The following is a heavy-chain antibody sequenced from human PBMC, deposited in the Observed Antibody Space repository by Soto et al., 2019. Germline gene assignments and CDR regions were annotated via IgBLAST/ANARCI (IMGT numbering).Heavy chain of an antibody. J-gene: IGHJ3*02. CDR2: ISPDGNNA. CDR3: VRGPSHGAFDI. Sequence: GGSLRLSCAASGSTFSSYDIHWFRQAPGKGLEWVAHISPDGNNAYYADSVKGRFTISRDNARNTVYLQVNSLRPEDTAVYHCVRGPSHGAFDIWGQGTLVTVSS. V-gene: IGHV3-30-3*01. CDR1: GSTFSSYD.